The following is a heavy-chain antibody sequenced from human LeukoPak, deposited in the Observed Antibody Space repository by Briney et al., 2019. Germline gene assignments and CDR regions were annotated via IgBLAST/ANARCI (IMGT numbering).Heavy chain of an antibody. J-gene: IGHJ5*02. Sequence: KPSETLSLTCTVSGGSISSYYWSWIRQPPGKGLEWIGYIYYSGSTNYNPSLKSRVTISVDTSKNQFSLKLSSVTAADTAVYYCARVGPFGYSSSPPRNWFDPWGQGTLVTVSS. D-gene: IGHD6-13*01. CDR1: GGSISSYY. V-gene: IGHV4-59*12. CDR2: IYYSGST. CDR3: ARVGPFGYSSSPPRNWFDP.